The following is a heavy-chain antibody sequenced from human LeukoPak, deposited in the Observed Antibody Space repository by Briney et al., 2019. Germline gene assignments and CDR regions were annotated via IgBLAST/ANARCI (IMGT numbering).Heavy chain of an antibody. CDR1: GFTFSNHG. J-gene: IGHJ4*02. V-gene: IGHV3-48*04. D-gene: IGHD6-13*01. CDR3: ARGLAAKRDY. CDR2: IGRSSSTI. Sequence: GGSLRLSCAASGFTFSNHGMNWVRQAPGKGLEWVSYIGRSSSTIYYADSVKGRFTISRDNAKNSLYLQMNSLRAEDTAVYYCARGLAAKRDYWGQGTLVTVSS.